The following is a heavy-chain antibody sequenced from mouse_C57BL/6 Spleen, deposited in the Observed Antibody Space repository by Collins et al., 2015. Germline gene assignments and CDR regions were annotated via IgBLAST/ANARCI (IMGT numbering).Heavy chain of an antibody. V-gene: IGHV1-26*01. CDR2: INPNNGGT. Sequence: GDINPNNGGTSYNQKFKGKATLTVDKSSSTAYMEFRSLTSEDSAVYYCARWATVVDYWGQGTTLTVSS. D-gene: IGHD1-1*01. J-gene: IGHJ2*01. CDR3: ARWATVVDY.